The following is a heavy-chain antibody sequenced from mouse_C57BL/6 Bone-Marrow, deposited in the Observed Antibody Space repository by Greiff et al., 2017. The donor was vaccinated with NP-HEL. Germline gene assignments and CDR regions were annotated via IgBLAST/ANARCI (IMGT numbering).Heavy chain of an antibody. V-gene: IGHV1-15*01. D-gene: IGHD6-1*01. CDR2: IDPETGGT. CDR1: GYTFTDYE. J-gene: IGHJ4*01. CDR3: ARSPSLSAMDY. Sequence: QVQLQQSGAELVRPGASVTLSCKASGYTFTDYEMHWVKQTPVHGLEWIGAIDPETGGTAYNQKFKGKAILTADESSSTAYIELRSLTSEDSAVYYCARSPSLSAMDYWGQGASVTVSS.